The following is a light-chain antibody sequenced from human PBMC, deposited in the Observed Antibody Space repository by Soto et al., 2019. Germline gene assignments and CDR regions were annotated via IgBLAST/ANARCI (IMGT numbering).Light chain of an antibody. Sequence: QLVLTQSPSVSASLGASVKLTCTLSSGHSTYAIAWHQQQPEKGPRFLMKINSDGSHSKGDGFFDRFSGSSSGAERHRTISSLQSEDEADYYCQSLGTGIQVFGGGTKLTVL. V-gene: IGLV4-69*01. CDR1: SGHSTYA. J-gene: IGLJ3*02. CDR2: INSDGSH. CDR3: QSLGTGIQV.